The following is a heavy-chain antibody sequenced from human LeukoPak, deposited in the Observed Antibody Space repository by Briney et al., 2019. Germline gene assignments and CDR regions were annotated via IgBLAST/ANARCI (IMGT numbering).Heavy chain of an antibody. D-gene: IGHD4-17*01. V-gene: IGHV4-61*02. J-gene: IGHJ4*02. CDR3: ARHWDDYGDSRHLDY. Sequence: SETLSLTCTVSGGSISSGSYYWSWIRQPAGKGLEWIGRIYTSGSTNYNPSLKSRVTISVDTSKNQFSLKLSSVTAADTAVYYCARHWDDYGDSRHLDYWGQGTLVTVSS. CDR2: IYTSGST. CDR1: GGSISSGSYY.